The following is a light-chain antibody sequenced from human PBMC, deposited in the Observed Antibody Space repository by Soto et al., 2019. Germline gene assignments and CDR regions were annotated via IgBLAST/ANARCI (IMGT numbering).Light chain of an antibody. Sequence: DIQMTQSPSSLSASVGDRVTITCRASQSITYLNWYQQKPGKAPKLLIYAASSLQSGVPSRFSGSGSGTDFTLTISSLQPEDFATYYCQQSYSTPPITFGQGTRLEIK. V-gene: IGKV1-39*01. CDR3: QQSYSTPPIT. CDR2: AAS. J-gene: IGKJ5*01. CDR1: QSITY.